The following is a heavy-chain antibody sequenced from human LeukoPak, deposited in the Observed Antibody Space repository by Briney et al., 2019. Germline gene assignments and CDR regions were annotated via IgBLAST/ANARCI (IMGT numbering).Heavy chain of an antibody. CDR2: IIPIFGTA. Sequence: GASVKVSCKASGGTFSSYAISWVRQAPGQGLEWMGGIIPIFGTANYAQKFQGRVTITADESTSTAYMELSSLRSEDTAVYYCARTDQPYQLLRYYFDYWGQGTLVTVSS. CDR1: GGTFSSYA. CDR3: ARTDQPYQLLRYYFDY. V-gene: IGHV1-69*01. D-gene: IGHD2-2*01. J-gene: IGHJ4*02.